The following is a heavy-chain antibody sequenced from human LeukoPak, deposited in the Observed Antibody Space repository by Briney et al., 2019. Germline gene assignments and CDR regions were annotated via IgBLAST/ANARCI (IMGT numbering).Heavy chain of an antibody. CDR3: ARDRYVARYFDY. Sequence: PSETLSLTCAVYGGSFSGYYWSWIRQPPGKGLEWIGEINHSGSTNYNPSRKRRVTISVDTSKHQFSLKLSSVTAADTDVYYCARDRYVARYFDYWGQGTLVTVSS. J-gene: IGHJ4*02. CDR1: GGSFSGYY. D-gene: IGHD3-16*01. CDR2: INHSGST. V-gene: IGHV4-34*01.